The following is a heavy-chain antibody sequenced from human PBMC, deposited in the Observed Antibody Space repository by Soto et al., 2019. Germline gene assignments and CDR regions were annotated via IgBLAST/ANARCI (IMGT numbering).Heavy chain of an antibody. CDR1: GGTFSSYA. V-gene: IGHV1-69*01. CDR2: IIPILGTA. Sequence: QVQLVQSGAEVKKPGSSVKVSCKASGGTFSSYAISWVRQAPGQGLEWMGGIIPILGTANYAQKFKGRVTITEDESTSTAYMELSRLRSEDTAVYYCARVPVVPAEMDYYSYYGMDVWGQGTTVTVSS. D-gene: IGHD2-2*01. J-gene: IGHJ6*02. CDR3: ARVPVVPAEMDYYSYYGMDV.